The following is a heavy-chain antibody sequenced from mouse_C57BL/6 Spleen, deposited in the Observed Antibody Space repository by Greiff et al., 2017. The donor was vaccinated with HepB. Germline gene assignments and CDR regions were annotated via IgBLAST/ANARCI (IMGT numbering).Heavy chain of an antibody. D-gene: IGHD1-1*01. Sequence: QVQLKQSGAELMKPGASVKLSCKATGYTFTGYWIEWVKQRPGHGLEWIGEILPGSGSTNYNEKFKGKATFTADTSSNTAYMQLSSLTTEDSAIYYCLITTVVATDYYAMDYWGQGTSVTVSS. CDR3: LITTVVATDYYAMDY. CDR2: ILPGSGST. V-gene: IGHV1-9*01. CDR1: GYTFTGYW. J-gene: IGHJ4*01.